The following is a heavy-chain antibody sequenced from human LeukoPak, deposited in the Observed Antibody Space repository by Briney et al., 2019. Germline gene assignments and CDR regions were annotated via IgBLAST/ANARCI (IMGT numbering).Heavy chain of an antibody. D-gene: IGHD6-19*01. CDR1: GFTFSSYW. J-gene: IGHJ4*02. V-gene: IGHV3-7*01. CDR3: ARSYSSGWFAFDY. CDR2: IKQDGSEK. Sequence: GGSLRLSCAASGFTFSSYWMSWVRQAPGKGLEWVANIKQDGSEKYYVDSVKGRFTISRDSAKNSLYLQMNSLRAEDTAVYYCARSYSSGWFAFDYWGQGTLVTVSS.